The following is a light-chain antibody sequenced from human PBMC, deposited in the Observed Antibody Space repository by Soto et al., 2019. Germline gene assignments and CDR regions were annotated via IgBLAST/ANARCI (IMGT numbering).Light chain of an antibody. J-gene: IGKJ1*01. CDR1: QSVSSN. CDR2: GAS. Sequence: EIVMTQSPATLSVSPGERATLSCRASQSVSSNLAWYQQKPGQAPRLLIYGASTRATGIPARFSGSGSGTEVTLTISSLQSEEFAVYYCQQYNNWPPPWTFGQGTKVEIK. CDR3: QQYNNWPPPWT. V-gene: IGKV3-15*01.